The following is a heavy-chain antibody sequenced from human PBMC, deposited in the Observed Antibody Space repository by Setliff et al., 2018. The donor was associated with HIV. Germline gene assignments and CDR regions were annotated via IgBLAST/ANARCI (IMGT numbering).Heavy chain of an antibody. V-gene: IGHV4-61*01. J-gene: IGHJ4*02. CDR2: IHHSGGT. Sequence: SETLSLTCPVSGYSISSGHYWTWIRQPPGKGLEWIGYIHHSGGTQYNPSLMSRLTMSVDSSKNQFSLSLSSVTAADTAVYYCARLPDINSWPFDYWARGTLVTVSS. D-gene: IGHD6-13*01. CDR3: ARLPDINSWPFDY. CDR1: GYSISSGHY.